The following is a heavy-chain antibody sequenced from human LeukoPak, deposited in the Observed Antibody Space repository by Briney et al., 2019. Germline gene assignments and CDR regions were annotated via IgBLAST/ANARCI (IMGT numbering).Heavy chain of an antibody. Sequence: GASVKVSCKASGYTFTSYGISWVRQAPGQGLEWMGWISAYNGNTNYAQKLQGRVTMTTDTSTSTAYMELRSLRPDDTAVYYCARDIVVVPAANAPYYYYYGMDVWGQGTAVTVSS. CDR3: ARDIVVVPAANAPYYYYYGMDV. CDR1: GYTFTSYG. D-gene: IGHD2-2*01. V-gene: IGHV1-18*01. CDR2: ISAYNGNT. J-gene: IGHJ6*02.